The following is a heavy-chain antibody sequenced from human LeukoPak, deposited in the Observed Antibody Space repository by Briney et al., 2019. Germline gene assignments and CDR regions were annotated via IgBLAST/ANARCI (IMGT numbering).Heavy chain of an antibody. V-gene: IGHV3-15*01. CDR1: GFTFTNDG. D-gene: IGHD6-13*01. Sequence: GGSLRLSCAASGFTFTNDGMSWVRQAPGKGLEWVARIKSKSGGGTTDYAAPVKGRFTIARDDSKNTLYLQMNSLTTEGTAVYYCTTVFQLESVSDYWGQGTLVTVSS. CDR3: TTVFQLESVSDY. CDR2: IKSKSGGGTT. J-gene: IGHJ4*02.